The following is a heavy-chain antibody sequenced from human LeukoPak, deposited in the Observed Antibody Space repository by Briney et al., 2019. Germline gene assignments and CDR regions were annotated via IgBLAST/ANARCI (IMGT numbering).Heavy chain of an antibody. CDR1: GGSISSYY. CDR2: IYYSGST. D-gene: IGHD3-22*01. CDR3: ARAGAYYDSSGYYYFGY. J-gene: IGHJ4*02. V-gene: IGHV4-59*07. Sequence: SDTLSLTCTVSGGSISSYYWSWTRHPPGKGMEWIRYIYYSGSTNYNPSLKSPVTISVDTSKNQFSLKLGSVTAADTAMYYCARAGAYYDSSGYYYFGYWGQGTLVTVSS.